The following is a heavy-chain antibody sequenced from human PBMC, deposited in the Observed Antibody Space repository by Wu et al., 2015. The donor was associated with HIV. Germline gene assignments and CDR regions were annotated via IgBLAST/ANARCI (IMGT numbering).Heavy chain of an antibody. CDR1: GYIFKIN. Sequence: QVQLVQSDADLRNPGASVKVSCKASGYIFKINIYTGCDRPLDKGLSGWDILNPWSGGTVYAQKFQDRLSMTRDMSTSTAYMELRSLTSDDTANYFCLTAIIGVVYWGQGTWSPSPQ. D-gene: IGHD2/OR15-2a*01. CDR3: LTAIIGVVY. V-gene: IGHV1-2*06. CDR2: LNPWSGGT. J-gene: IGHJ4*02.